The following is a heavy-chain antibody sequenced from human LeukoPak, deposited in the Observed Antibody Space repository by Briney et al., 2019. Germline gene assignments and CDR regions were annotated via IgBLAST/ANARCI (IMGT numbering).Heavy chain of an antibody. V-gene: IGHV3-74*01. CDR3: ARDGLTETTRDSDY. J-gene: IGHJ4*02. Sequence: GGSLRLSCAASGFTFSRYWMHWVRQAPGKGLVWVSRANSDGSSTSYADSVKGRFTISRDNAKNTLYLQMNSLTVENTAVYYCARDGLTETTRDSDYWGQGTLVTVSS. CDR1: GFTFSRYW. D-gene: IGHD4-11*01. CDR2: ANSDGSST.